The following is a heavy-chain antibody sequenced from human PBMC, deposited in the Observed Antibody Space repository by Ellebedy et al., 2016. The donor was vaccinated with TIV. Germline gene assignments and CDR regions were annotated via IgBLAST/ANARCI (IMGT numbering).Heavy chain of an antibody. CDR3: AREGSGTTVVMSPLDY. J-gene: IGHJ4*02. D-gene: IGHD4-23*01. V-gene: IGHV1-46*01. CDR2: INPSGGST. Sequence: ASVKVSCXASGYTFTSYYMHWVRQAPGQGLEWMGIINPSGGSTSYAQKFQGRVTMTRDTSTSTVYMELSSLRSEDTAVYYCAREGSGTTVVMSPLDYWGQGTLVTVSS. CDR1: GYTFTSYY.